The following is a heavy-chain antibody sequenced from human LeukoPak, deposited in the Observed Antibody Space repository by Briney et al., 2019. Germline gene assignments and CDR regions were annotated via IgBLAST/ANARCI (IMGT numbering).Heavy chain of an antibody. CDR1: GFIFSSYS. Sequence: GGSLRLSCPASGFIFSSYSMNCVRQAPVTVLDWASSISSSSSYIYYADSVKGRFTISRDNAKNSLYLQMNSLRAEDTAVYYCARDEATNAFDIWGQGTMVTVSS. CDR3: ARDEATNAFDI. V-gene: IGHV3-21*01. CDR2: ISSSSSYI. J-gene: IGHJ3*02.